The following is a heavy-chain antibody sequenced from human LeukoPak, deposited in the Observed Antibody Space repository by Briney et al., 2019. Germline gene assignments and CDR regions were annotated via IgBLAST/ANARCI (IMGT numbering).Heavy chain of an antibody. V-gene: IGHV1-46*01. J-gene: IGHJ3*02. CDR2: INPSGGST. Sequence: ASVKVSCKASGYTFSGYYMHWVRQAPGQGLEWMGIINPSGGSTSYAQKFQGRVTMTRDTSTSTVYMELSSLRSEDTAVYYCARDLKSYYDILTGSGDDAFDIWGQGTMVTVSS. CDR1: GYTFSGYY. D-gene: IGHD3-9*01. CDR3: ARDLKSYYDILTGSGDDAFDI.